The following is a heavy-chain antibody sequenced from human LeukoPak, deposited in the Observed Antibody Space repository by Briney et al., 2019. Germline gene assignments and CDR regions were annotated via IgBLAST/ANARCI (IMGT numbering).Heavy chain of an antibody. J-gene: IGHJ2*01. Sequence: PGGSLRLSCAASGFSFTTYWMGWVRQAPGKGLEWVANIKQDGSEKYYVDSVKGRFTISRDNAKNSLYLQMNSLRAEDTAVYYCASFRGWHWYFDLWGRGTLVTVSS. CDR3: ASFRGWHWYFDL. CDR1: GFSFTTYW. V-gene: IGHV3-7*01. D-gene: IGHD6-19*01. CDR2: IKQDGSEK.